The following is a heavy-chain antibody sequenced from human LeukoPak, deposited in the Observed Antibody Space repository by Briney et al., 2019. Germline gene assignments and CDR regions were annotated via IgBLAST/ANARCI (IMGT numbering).Heavy chain of an antibody. D-gene: IGHD2-2*01. CDR3: ARGYCSSTSCYLYFQH. CDR2: INTNTGNP. J-gene: IGHJ1*01. V-gene: IGHV7-4-1*02. CDR1: GYTFTSYA. Sequence: ASVKVPCKASGYTFTSYAMNWVRQAPGQGLEWMGWINTNTGNPTYAQGFTGRFVFSLDTSVSTAYLQISSLKAEDTAVYYCARGYCSSTSCYLYFQHWGQGTLVTVSS.